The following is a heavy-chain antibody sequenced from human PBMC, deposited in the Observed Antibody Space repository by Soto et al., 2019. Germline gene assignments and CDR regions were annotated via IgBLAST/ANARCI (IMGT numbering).Heavy chain of an antibody. CDR1: GFTFSSYD. CDR2: IGTAGDT. D-gene: IGHD3-22*01. CDR3: ARGGGRGYDSSGYYGS. V-gene: IGHV3-13*01. J-gene: IGHJ5*02. Sequence: GWSLRLSCAASGFTFSSYDMHWVRQATGKGLEWVSAIGTAGDTYYPGSVKGRFTISRENAKNSLYLQMNSLRAGDTAGYYCARGGGRGYDSSGYYGSWGQGTLVTVS.